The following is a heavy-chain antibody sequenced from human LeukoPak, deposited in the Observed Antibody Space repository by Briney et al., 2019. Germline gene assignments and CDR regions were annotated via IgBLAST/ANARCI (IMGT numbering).Heavy chain of an antibody. CDR2: ISTSSNYI. CDR1: GFSFSIYN. Sequence: PGGSLRLSCAASGFSFSIYNMNSVRQAPGKGPEWVSSISTSSNYIYYADSVKGRFTISRDNAKNSLYLQMNSLRVEDTDVYYCARDVGAAAPDAFDIWGQGTMVTVSS. V-gene: IGHV3-21*01. D-gene: IGHD1-26*01. CDR3: ARDVGAAAPDAFDI. J-gene: IGHJ3*02.